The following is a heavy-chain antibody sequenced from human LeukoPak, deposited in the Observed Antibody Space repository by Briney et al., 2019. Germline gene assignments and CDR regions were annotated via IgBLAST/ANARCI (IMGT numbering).Heavy chain of an antibody. CDR2: ISSSGSTI. V-gene: IGHV3-48*03. CDR3: ARELQYYYDSSGYHDY. D-gene: IGHD3-22*01. CDR1: GFTFSSYE. Sequence: GRSLRLSCAASGFTFSSYEMNWVRQPPGKGMEWVSSISSSGSTIYYADSVKGRFTISRDNAKNSLYLQMNSLRAEDTAVYYCARELQYYYDSSGYHDYWGQGTLVTVSS. J-gene: IGHJ4*02.